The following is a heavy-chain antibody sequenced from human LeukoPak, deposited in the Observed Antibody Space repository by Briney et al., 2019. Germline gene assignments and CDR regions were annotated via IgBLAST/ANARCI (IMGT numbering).Heavy chain of an antibody. D-gene: IGHD3-3*01. CDR2: ISAYNGNT. J-gene: IGHJ4*02. Sequence: GASVKVSCKASGYTFTSYGISWVRQAPGQGLEWVGWISAYNGNTNYAQKLQGRVTMTTDTSTSTAYMELRSLRSDDTAVYYCARGLQTYYDFWSGYYAFDYWGQGTLVTVSS. V-gene: IGHV1-18*01. CDR1: GYTFTSYG. CDR3: ARGLQTYYDFWSGYYAFDY.